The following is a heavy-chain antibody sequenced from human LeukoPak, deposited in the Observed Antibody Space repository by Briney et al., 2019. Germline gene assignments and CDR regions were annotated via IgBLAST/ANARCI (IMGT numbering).Heavy chain of an antibody. J-gene: IGHJ5*02. CDR3: ARHFSPYCSSTSCYESPYNWFDP. CDR1: GGSISSSSYY. V-gene: IGHV4-39*01. CDR2: IYYSGST. Sequence: SETLSLTCTVSGGSISSSSYYWGWIRQPPGKGLEWIGSIYYSGSTYYSPSLKSRVTISVDTSKNQFSLKLSSVTAADTAVYYCARHFSPYCSSTSCYESPYNWFDPWGQGTLVTVSS. D-gene: IGHD2-2*01.